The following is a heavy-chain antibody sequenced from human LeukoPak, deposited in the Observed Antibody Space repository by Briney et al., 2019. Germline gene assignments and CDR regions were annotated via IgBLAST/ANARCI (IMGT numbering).Heavy chain of an antibody. D-gene: IGHD2-15*01. CDR3: AKDAGYDY. Sequence: GSLRLSCAAPGFTFSSYTMNWVRQAPGKGLEWVSGISGSAKSTYYADSVKGRFTISRDNSKNTLYLQMNSLRAEDTAVYYCAKDAGYDYWGQGILVTVSS. V-gene: IGHV3-23*01. CDR1: GFTFSSYT. J-gene: IGHJ4*02. CDR2: ISGSAKST.